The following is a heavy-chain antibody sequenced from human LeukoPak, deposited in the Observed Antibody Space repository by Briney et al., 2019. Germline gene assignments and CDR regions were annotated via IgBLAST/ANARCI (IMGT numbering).Heavy chain of an antibody. Sequence: GGSLRLSCAASGFTFDDYAMHWVRQAPGKGLEWVSGISWNSGSIGYADSVKGRFTISRDNAKNSLYLQMNSLRAEDTALYYCAKALGDPEYYFDYWGQGTLVTVSS. D-gene: IGHD3-16*01. J-gene: IGHJ4*02. CDR3: AKALGDPEYYFDY. CDR1: GFTFDDYA. V-gene: IGHV3-9*01. CDR2: ISWNSGSI.